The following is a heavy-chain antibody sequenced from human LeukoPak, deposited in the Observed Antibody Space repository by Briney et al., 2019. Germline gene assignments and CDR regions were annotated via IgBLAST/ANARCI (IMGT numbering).Heavy chain of an antibody. V-gene: IGHV3-74*01. J-gene: IGHJ4*02. CDR2: INSDGSST. CDR3: ARDDCSSTSCYDPNLGY. CDR1: GFTFSSYW. D-gene: IGHD2-2*01. Sequence: PGGSLRLSFAASGFTFSSYWMHWVRQAPGKGLVWVSRINSDGSSTSYADSVKGRFTISRDNAKNTLYLQMNSLRAEDTAVYYCARDDCSSTSCYDPNLGYWRQGTLVTVSS.